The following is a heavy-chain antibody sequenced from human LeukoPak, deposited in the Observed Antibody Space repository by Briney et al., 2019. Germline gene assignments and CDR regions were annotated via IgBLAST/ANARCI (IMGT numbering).Heavy chain of an antibody. J-gene: IGHJ5*02. V-gene: IGHV1-18*01. CDR2: IGAYNGNT. CDR3: ARDPSNTSGWKTWFDP. D-gene: IGHD6-19*01. Sequence: ASVKVSCTASGYTFTSYGISWVRQAPGQGLEWMGWIGAYNGNTNYAQKFQGRVTMTTDTPTTTAYMELRSLRSDDTAVYYCARDPSNTSGWKTWFDPWGQGTLVTVSS. CDR1: GYTFTSYG.